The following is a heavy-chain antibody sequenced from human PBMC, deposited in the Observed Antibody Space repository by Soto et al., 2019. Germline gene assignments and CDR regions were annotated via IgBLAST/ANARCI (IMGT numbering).Heavy chain of an antibody. CDR2: IIPIFGTA. V-gene: IGHV1-69*13. CDR1: GGTFSSYA. D-gene: IGHD6-13*01. CDR3: ARWRIAADGTYYYYGMDV. Sequence: GASVKVSCKASGGTFSSYAISWVRQAPGQGLEWMGGIIPIFGTANYAQKFQGRVTIIADESTSTAYMELSSMRSEDTAVYYCARWRIAADGTYYYYGMDVWGQGTTVTVYS. J-gene: IGHJ6*02.